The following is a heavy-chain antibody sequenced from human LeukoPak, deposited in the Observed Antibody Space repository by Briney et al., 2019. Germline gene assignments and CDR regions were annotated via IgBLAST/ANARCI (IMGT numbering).Heavy chain of an antibody. CDR1: GGSISSYY. D-gene: IGHD6-13*01. Sequence: SETLSLTCTVSGGSISSYYWSWIRQPPGKGLEWIGYIYYSGSTNYNPSLKSRVTISVDTSKNQFSLKLSSVTAADTAVYYCARHWGGSSLNHFDYWGQGTLVTVSS. CDR3: ARHWGGSSLNHFDY. CDR2: IYYSGST. J-gene: IGHJ4*02. V-gene: IGHV4-59*08.